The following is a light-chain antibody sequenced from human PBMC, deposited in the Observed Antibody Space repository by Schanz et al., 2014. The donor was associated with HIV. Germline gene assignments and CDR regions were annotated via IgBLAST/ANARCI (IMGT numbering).Light chain of an antibody. J-gene: IGKJ2*01. CDR2: GAD. V-gene: IGKV1-39*01. Sequence: DIQMSQSPSSLSASVGDRVTITCRASQSIASYLNWYQQNPGEAPNLLIYGADGLQSGVPTRFSGSGSGTDFTLTITSLQPGDFATYYCQQSYSATPYTFGQGTRLEIK. CDR1: QSIASY. CDR3: QQSYSATPYT.